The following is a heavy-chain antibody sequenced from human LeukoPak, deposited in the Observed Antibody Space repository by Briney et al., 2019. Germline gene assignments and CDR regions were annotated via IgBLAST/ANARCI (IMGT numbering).Heavy chain of an antibody. V-gene: IGHV3-74*01. Sequence: TGGSLRLSYATSGFTFSSYWMHRVRQAPGKGLVWVSRINSDGSSTSYADSVKGRFTISRDNAKNTLYLQMNSLRAEDTAVYYCAREGSIAARPPDYWGQGTLVTVSS. CDR2: INSDGSST. D-gene: IGHD6-6*01. CDR1: GFTFSSYW. CDR3: AREGSIAARPPDY. J-gene: IGHJ4*02.